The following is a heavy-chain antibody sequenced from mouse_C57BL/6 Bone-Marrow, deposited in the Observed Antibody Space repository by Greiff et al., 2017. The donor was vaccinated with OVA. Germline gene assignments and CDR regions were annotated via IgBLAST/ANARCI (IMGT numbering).Heavy chain of an antibody. CDR2: ISSGGSYT. Sequence: EVQVVESGGDLVKPGGSLKLSCAASGFTFSSYGMSWVRQTPDKRLEWVATISSGGSYTYYPDSVKGRFTISRDNAKNTLYLQMSSLKSEDTAMYYCARSSSYYSKPLYAMDYWGQGTSVTVSS. D-gene: IGHD2-5*01. V-gene: IGHV5-6*01. CDR3: ARSSSYYSKPLYAMDY. CDR1: GFTFSSYG. J-gene: IGHJ4*01.